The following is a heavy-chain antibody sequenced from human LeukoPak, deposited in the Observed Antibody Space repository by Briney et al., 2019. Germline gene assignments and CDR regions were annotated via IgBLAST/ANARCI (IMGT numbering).Heavy chain of an antibody. D-gene: IGHD1-26*01. J-gene: IGHJ4*02. V-gene: IGHV3-21*04. Sequence: GGSLRLSCTASGFTFSTYSMNWVRQAPGKGLEWVSSISSTSTYIYYADSVKGRFTISRDNSKNTLYLQMNSLRAEDTAVYYCAKGRVGAGGDYWGQGTLVTVSS. CDR1: GFTFSTYS. CDR2: ISSTSTYI. CDR3: AKGRVGAGGDY.